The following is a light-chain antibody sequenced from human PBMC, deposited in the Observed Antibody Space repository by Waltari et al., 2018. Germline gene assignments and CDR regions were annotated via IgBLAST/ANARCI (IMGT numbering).Light chain of an antibody. CDR1: SGSIASNY. J-gene: IGLJ3*02. V-gene: IGLV6-57*03. CDR2: GDN. CDR3: QSYDSGSQV. Sequence: MLTQPHSVSESPGKTVTISCTRSSGSIASNYVQWYRQRPGSAPTTLIYGDNQRPSGVPDRFSGSIDSSSNSASLTISGLKTEDEADYYCQSYDSGSQVFGGGTKLTVL.